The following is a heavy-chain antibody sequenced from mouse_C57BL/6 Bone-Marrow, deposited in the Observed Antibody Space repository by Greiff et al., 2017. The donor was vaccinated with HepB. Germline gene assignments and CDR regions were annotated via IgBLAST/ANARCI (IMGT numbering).Heavy chain of an antibody. CDR3: ARLQEDLGY. CDR1: GYTFTGYW. Sequence: QVQLQQSGAELVKPGASVKLSCKASGYTFTGYWIDWVKQRPGHGLEWIGGIYPGSGSTNYNEKFKGKATLTADTSSNTAYMQLSSLTTEDSAVYYCARLQEDLGYGGRGTSVTVTS. V-gene: IGHV1-9*01. J-gene: IGHJ4*01. CDR2: IYPGSGST.